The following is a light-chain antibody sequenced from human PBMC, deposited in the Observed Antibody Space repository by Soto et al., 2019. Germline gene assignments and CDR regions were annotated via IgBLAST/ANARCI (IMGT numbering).Light chain of an antibody. CDR2: TAS. V-gene: IGKV1-39*01. CDR3: QQTYTFPWT. J-gene: IGKJ1*01. CDR1: QGISDY. Sequence: DIRMTQSPPSLSASVGDTVTITCRASQGISDYLSWFQHKPGEAPKLLIYTASSLQGGVPLRFSGAGSRTDFSLTISGLQPEDSATYYCQQTYTFPWTFGQGTRVDIK.